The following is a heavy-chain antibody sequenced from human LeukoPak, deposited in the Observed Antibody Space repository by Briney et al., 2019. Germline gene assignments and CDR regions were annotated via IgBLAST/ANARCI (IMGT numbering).Heavy chain of an antibody. V-gene: IGHV4-38-2*02. CDR1: GYSISSGYY. CDR2: IDHSGST. CDR3: ARLKYGYSSSSSPRNGFDP. J-gene: IGHJ5*02. Sequence: PSETLSLTCTVSGYSISSGYYWGWIRPPPGKGLEWTGSIDHSGSTNYNPSLKSRVTISVDTSKNQFSLKLSSVTAADTAVYYCARLKYGYSSSSSPRNGFDPWGQGTLVTVSS. D-gene: IGHD6-13*01.